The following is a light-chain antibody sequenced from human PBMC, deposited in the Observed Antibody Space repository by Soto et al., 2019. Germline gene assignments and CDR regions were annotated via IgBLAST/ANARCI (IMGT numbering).Light chain of an antibody. CDR3: CSYAGSSTLV. Sequence: QSALTQPASVSGSPGQSITISCTGTSSDVGSYNLVSWYQQHPDKAPKLMIYEVSKRHSGVSNRFSGSKSGNTASLTISGLQAEDEADYYCCSYAGSSTLVFGGGTQLTVL. CDR1: SSDVGSYNL. J-gene: IGLJ2*01. V-gene: IGLV2-23*02. CDR2: EVS.